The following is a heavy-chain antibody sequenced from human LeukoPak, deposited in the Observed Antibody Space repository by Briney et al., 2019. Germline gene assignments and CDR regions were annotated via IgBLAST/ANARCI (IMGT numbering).Heavy chain of an antibody. CDR2: ISPGGGTT. V-gene: IGHV3-23*01. Sequence: PGGSLRLSCAVSGFAFGSEAMSWVRQSPARGLEWVASISPGGGTTYYADYVKGRFTISRDNSKNSLFVQMNSLRADDTAVYYCAKGTPPLDYFDSWGQGTLVTVSS. CDR1: GFAFGSEA. CDR3: AKGTPPLDYFDS. J-gene: IGHJ4*02.